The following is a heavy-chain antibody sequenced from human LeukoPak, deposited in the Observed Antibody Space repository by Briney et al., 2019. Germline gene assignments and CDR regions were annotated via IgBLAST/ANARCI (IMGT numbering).Heavy chain of an antibody. CDR3: AKDPGVVVVAATGLDY. CDR1: GFTFSSYG. V-gene: IGHV3-30*18. D-gene: IGHD2-15*01. CDR2: ISYDGSNK. Sequence: GGSLRLSCAASGFTFSSYGMHWVRQAPGKGLEWVAVISYDGSNKYYADSVKGRFTISRDNSKNTLYLQMNRLRAEDTAVYYCAKDPGVVVVAATGLDYWGQGTLVTVSS. J-gene: IGHJ4*02.